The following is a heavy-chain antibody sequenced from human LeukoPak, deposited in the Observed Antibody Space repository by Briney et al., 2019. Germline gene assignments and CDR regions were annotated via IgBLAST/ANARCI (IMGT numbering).Heavy chain of an antibody. J-gene: IGHJ4*02. CDR1: GYTFTTYA. V-gene: IGHV1-3*01. CDR2: INAGNGNT. CDR3: AREEDRGVCDY. Sequence: ASVKVSCKASGYTFTTYAMHWVRQAPRQRLEWMGWINAGNGNTKYSQKFQGRVTITRDTSASTAYMELSSLRSEDTAVYYCAREEDRGVCDYRGQGTLVTVSS. D-gene: IGHD3-10*01.